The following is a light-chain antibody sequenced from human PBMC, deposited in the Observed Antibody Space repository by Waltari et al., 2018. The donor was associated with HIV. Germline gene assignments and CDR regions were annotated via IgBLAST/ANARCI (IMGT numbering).Light chain of an antibody. J-gene: IGKJ1*01. CDR3: QHRFNWPRTT. CDR1: QDIKHY. V-gene: IGKV3-11*01. CDR2: DAS. Sequence: TQSPFSLSASVGDRVTITCQASQDIKHYLNWYQQKPGQAPRLLIYDASTRATGTPARFSGSGSGTDFTLTISSLEPEDFAVYYCQHRFNWPRTTFGEGTQVE.